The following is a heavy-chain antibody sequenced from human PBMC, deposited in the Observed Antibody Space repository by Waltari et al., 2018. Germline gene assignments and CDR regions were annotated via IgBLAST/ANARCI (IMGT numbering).Heavy chain of an antibody. CDR2: STVGDET. CDR3: ATPFYNWDDPLHS. J-gene: IGHJ4*02. Sequence: EVQLLESGGDLVQPGGSLRLSCAASGITFSNYAINWVRLAPGTGLEWVSASTVGDETYYADSVKGRFTISRDTSKDTVHLQMNGLRAEDTAVYYCATPFYNWDDPLHSWGQGTLVTVSS. V-gene: IGHV3-23*01. D-gene: IGHD1-20*01. CDR1: GITFSNYA.